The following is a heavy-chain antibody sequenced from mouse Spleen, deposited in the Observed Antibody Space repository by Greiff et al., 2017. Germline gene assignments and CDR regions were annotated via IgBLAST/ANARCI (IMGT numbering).Heavy chain of an antibody. V-gene: IGHV2-5*01. CDR1: GFSLTSYG. Sequence: QVQLQQSGPGLVQPSQSLSITCTVSGFSLTSYGVHWVRQSPGKGLEWLGVIWRGGSTDYNAAFMSRLSITKDNSKSQVFFKMNSLQADDTAIYYCAKNEGDYDGNYFDYWGQGTTLTVSS. CDR2: IWRGGST. CDR3: AKNEGDYDGNYFDY. J-gene: IGHJ2*01. D-gene: IGHD2-4*01.